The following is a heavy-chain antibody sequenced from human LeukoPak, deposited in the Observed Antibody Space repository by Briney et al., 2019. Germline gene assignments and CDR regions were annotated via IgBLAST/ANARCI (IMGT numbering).Heavy chain of an antibody. J-gene: IGHJ4*02. CDR3: ARESYTMVRGVIIDY. Sequence: SETLSLTCTGSGGSISSYYWSWIRQPPGKGLEWNGYIYYSGSTNYNPSLKSRVTISVDTSKNQFSLKLSSVTAADTAVYYCARESYTMVRGVIIDYWGQGTLVTVSS. V-gene: IGHV4-59*01. D-gene: IGHD3-10*01. CDR1: GGSISSYY. CDR2: IYYSGST.